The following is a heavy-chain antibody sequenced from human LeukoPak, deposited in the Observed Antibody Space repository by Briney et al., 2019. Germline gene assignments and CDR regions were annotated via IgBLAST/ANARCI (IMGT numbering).Heavy chain of an antibody. CDR3: AREEQWLVFRH. D-gene: IGHD6-19*01. Sequence: PSETLSLTCTVSGGSISSSSYYWGWIRQPPGKGLEWIGSIYYSGSTYYNPSLKSRVTISVDTSKNQFSLKLSSVTAADTAVYYCAREEQWLVFRHWGQGTLVTVSS. CDR1: GGSISSSSYY. J-gene: IGHJ1*01. V-gene: IGHV4-39*07. CDR2: IYYSGST.